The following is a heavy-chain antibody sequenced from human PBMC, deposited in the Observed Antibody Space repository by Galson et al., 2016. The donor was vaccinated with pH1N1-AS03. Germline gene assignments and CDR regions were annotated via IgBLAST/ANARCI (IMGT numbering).Heavy chain of an antibody. J-gene: IGHJ6*02. CDR1: GFTFTNYG. CDR3: AVLPSPVRSGSAGEMNV. V-gene: IGHV3-33*01. CDR2: MWFNEGAK. D-gene: IGHD3-10*01. Sequence: SLRLSCAASGFTFTNYGFHWVRQAPGKGLEWVAVMWFNEGAKYYADSVKGRFTMSRDTSKNTVYLQMKSLRGNDTALYYCAVLPSPVRSGSAGEMNVWGQGNTVIVSS.